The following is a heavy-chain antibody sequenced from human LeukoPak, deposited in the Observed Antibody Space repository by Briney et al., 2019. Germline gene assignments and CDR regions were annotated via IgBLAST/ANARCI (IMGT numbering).Heavy chain of an antibody. CDR3: ARGITRITGTTFGY. CDR2: MNPNSGNT. D-gene: IGHD1-7*01. CDR1: GYTFTGYY. V-gene: IGHV1-8*02. Sequence: ASVKVSCKASGYTFTGYYMHWVRQATGQGLEWMGWMNPNSGNTGYAQKFQGRVTMTRNTSISTAYMELSSLRSEDTAVYYCARGITRITGTTFGYWGQGTLVTVSS. J-gene: IGHJ4*02.